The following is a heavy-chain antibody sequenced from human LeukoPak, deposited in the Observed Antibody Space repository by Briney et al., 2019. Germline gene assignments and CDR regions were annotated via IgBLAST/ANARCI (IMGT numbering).Heavy chain of an antibody. CDR3: AKTRPLDSSSWSHGDY. J-gene: IGHJ4*02. Sequence: GGSLRLSCAASGFTFSSYAMSWVRQAPGRGLEWVSAISGSGDSTYYGDSVKGRFTISRDNSKNTLYLQMNSLRAEDTAVYYCAKTRPLDSSSWSHGDYWGQGTLVTVSS. CDR1: GFTFSSYA. CDR2: ISGSGDST. D-gene: IGHD6-13*01. V-gene: IGHV3-23*01.